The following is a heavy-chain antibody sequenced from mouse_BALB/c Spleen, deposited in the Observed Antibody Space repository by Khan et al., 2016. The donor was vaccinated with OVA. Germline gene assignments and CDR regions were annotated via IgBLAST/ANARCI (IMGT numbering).Heavy chain of an antibody. CDR2: INPTSGYT. CDR3: ARDRIDY. V-gene: IGHV1-7*01. CDR1: GYTFTSYW. Sequence: QVQLKESGAELAKPGASVKMSCTASGYTFTSYWMPWIKQRPGQGLEWIGYINPTSGYTDYNQKFKDKATLTADKSSSTAYMQLSSLTSDDSAVYYGARDRIDYWGQGTALTVSS. J-gene: IGHJ2*01.